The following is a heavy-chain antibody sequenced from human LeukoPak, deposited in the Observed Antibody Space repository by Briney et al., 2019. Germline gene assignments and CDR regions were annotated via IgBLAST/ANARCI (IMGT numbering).Heavy chain of an antibody. V-gene: IGHV4-34*01. CDR3: ARGGAGLRYFDWLSSWFDP. J-gene: IGHJ5*02. CDR1: GGSFSGYY. CDR2: INNSGST. D-gene: IGHD3-9*01. Sequence: SETLSLTCAVYGGSFSGYYWSWIRQPPGKGLEWIAEINNSGSTNYNPSLKSRVTISVDTSKNQFSLKLSSVTAADTAVYYCARGGAGLRYFDWLSSWFDPWGQGTLVTVSS.